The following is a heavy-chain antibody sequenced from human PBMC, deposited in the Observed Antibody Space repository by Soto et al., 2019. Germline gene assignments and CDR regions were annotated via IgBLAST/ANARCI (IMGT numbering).Heavy chain of an antibody. CDR2: ISGSGGSR. J-gene: IGHJ4*02. Sequence: PGGSLRLSCSASRVTFSSYAMSWVRQAPGKGLQWVSAISGSGGSRYYADSVKGRFTISRDNAKNTLYLQMNSLRPEDTAVYYCARDIEPPGLFFDYWGQGTLVTVSS. CDR1: RVTFSSYA. V-gene: IGHV3-23*01. D-gene: IGHD6-13*01. CDR3: ARDIEPPGLFFDY.